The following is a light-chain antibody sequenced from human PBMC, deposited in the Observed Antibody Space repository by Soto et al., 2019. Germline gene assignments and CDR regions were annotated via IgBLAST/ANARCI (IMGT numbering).Light chain of an antibody. CDR3: QQYNNWWT. CDR2: GAS. Sequence: EIVMTQSPATLSVSPGERATLSCRASQSVNNNLAWYQQKPGQAPRLLIYGASTRATGIPARFSGSVSGSDFTLTISSLQSEDFALYYCQQYNNWWTFGQGTKVEIK. V-gene: IGKV3-15*01. CDR1: QSVNNN. J-gene: IGKJ1*01.